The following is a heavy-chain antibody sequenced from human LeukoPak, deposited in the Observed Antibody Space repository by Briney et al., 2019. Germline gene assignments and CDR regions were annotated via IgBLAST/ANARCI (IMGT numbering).Heavy chain of an antibody. Sequence: GGSLRLSCAASGFTFSSYDMSWVRQAPGKGLEWVSGISGSGGITYYADSVKGRFTVSRDNSKNTLYLQMNSLRAEDTAVYFCAKDAVYTFLALFEYWGQGTLVPVLS. V-gene: IGHV3-23*01. CDR3: AKDAVYTFLALFEY. J-gene: IGHJ4*02. CDR1: GFTFSSYD. CDR2: ISGSGGIT. D-gene: IGHD3-3*02.